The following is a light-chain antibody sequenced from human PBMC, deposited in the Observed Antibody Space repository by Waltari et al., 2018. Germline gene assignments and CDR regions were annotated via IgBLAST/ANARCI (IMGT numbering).Light chain of an antibody. J-gene: IGLJ1*01. Sequence: QSALTQPASVSGSPGQSITSPCTGTGGHVGSDNLFSWYQQHPRKAPKLMIYEVSKRPSGVSSRFSGSKSGNTASLTISGLQAEDEADYYCCSYAGSSTSYVFGTGTKVTVL. CDR2: EVS. V-gene: IGLV2-23*02. CDR3: CSYAGSSTSYV. CDR1: GGHVGSDNL.